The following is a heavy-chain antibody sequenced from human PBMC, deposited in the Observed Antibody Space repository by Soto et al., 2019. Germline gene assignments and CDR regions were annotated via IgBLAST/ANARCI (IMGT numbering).Heavy chain of an antibody. CDR2: ISAYNGNT. V-gene: IGHV1-18*04. CDR1: GYTFTGYG. J-gene: IGHJ5*02. CDR3: ARGPDCSSTSCYPNWFDP. Sequence: ASVKVSCKASGYTFTGYGISWVRQAPGQGLEWMGWISAYNGNTNYAQKLQGRVTMTTDTSTSTAYMELRSLRSDDTAVYYCARGPDCSSTSCYPNWFDPWGQGTLVTVSS. D-gene: IGHD2-2*01.